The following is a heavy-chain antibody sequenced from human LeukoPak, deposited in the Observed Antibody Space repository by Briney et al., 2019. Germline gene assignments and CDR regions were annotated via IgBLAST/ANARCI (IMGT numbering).Heavy chain of an antibody. V-gene: IGHV3-21*01. CDR3: ARDSIRLYGMDV. Sequence: GGSLRLSCAASGFTFSSYSMNWLRQAPGKGLEWVSSISSSSSYIYYADSVKGRFTISRDNAKNSLYLQMNSLRAEDTAVYYCARDSIRLYGMDVWGQGTTVTVSS. CDR2: ISSSSSYI. D-gene: IGHD2-21*01. CDR1: GFTFSSYS. J-gene: IGHJ6*02.